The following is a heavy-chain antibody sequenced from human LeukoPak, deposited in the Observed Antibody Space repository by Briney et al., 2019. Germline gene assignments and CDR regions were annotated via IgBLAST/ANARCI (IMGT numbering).Heavy chain of an antibody. J-gene: IGHJ6*03. D-gene: IGHD6-6*01. V-gene: IGHV1-69*13. CDR1: GGTFSGYA. Sequence: SVKVSCKASGGTFSGYAISWVRQAPGQGLEWMGGIIPIFGTANYAQKFQGRVTTTADESTSTAYMELSSLRSEDTAVYYCARALPKGQLDYYYYYMDVWGKGTTVTVSS. CDR3: ARALPKGQLDYYYYYMDV. CDR2: IIPIFGTA.